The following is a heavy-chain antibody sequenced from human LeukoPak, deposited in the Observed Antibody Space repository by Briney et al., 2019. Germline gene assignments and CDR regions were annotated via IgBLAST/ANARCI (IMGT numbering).Heavy chain of an antibody. J-gene: IGHJ4*02. Sequence: SGGSLRLPCAASGFTFSSYGMHWVRQAPGKGLEWVAFIRYDGSNKYYADSVKGRFTISRDNSKNTLYLQMNSLRAEDTAVYYCAKDRCIAARLSFCYFDYWGQGTLVTVSS. CDR2: IRYDGSNK. CDR1: GFTFSSYG. V-gene: IGHV3-30*02. D-gene: IGHD6-6*01. CDR3: AKDRCIAARLSFCYFDY.